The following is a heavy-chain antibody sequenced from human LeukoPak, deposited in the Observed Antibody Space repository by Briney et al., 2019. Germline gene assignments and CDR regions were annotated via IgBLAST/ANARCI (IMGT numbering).Heavy chain of an antibody. Sequence: ASVKVSCKASGYTFTSYAVNWVRQAPGQGLEWMGWINTNTGNPTYAQGFTGRFVFSLDTSVSTAYLQISSLKAEDTAVYYCARAPNYDYVWGSYRPFDYWGQGTLVTVSS. V-gene: IGHV7-4-1*02. J-gene: IGHJ4*02. D-gene: IGHD3-16*02. CDR3: ARAPNYDYVWGSYRPFDY. CDR2: INTNTGNP. CDR1: GYTFTSYA.